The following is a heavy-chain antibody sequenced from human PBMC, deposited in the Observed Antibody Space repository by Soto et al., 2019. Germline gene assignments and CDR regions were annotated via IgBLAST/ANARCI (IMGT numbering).Heavy chain of an antibody. CDR1: GGSISSGGYY. D-gene: IGHD2-8*01. CDR2: IYYSGST. V-gene: IGHV4-31*03. CDR3: ARVYAYYFDF. Sequence: SETLSLTCTVSGGSISSGGYYWSWIRQHPGKGLEWIGYIYYSGSTYYNPSLKSRVTISVDTSKNQYSLKLSSVTAADTAVYYCARVYAYYFDFWGQGTLVTVSS. J-gene: IGHJ4*02.